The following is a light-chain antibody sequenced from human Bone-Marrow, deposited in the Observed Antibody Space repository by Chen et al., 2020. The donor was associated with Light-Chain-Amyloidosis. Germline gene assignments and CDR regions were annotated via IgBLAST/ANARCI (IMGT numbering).Light chain of an antibody. CDR1: QTISSNY. V-gene: IGKV3-20*01. Sequence: EIVLTQSPGTLSLSPGEGANLSCRASQTISSNYLTWYQQTFGQAPRLLIYGSSSRATGIPDRLTGSGAGTDFTLTNNSLEPGDFAMCYCQQDGTSPLTVGGGTKVENK. J-gene: IGKJ4*01. CDR2: GSS. CDR3: QQDGTSPLT.